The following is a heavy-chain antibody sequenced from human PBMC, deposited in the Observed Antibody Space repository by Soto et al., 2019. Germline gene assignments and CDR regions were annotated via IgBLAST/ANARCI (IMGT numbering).Heavy chain of an antibody. CDR2: IVPIYGTR. D-gene: IGHD3-10*01. CDR1: GCTFSRYA. Sequence: AVQVSCKASGCTFSRYAFSWLRQAPAQGLEWMGGIVPIYGTRGFAQKFQGRLTITADEPTRTAYMELSSLRSEDTAVYYCARDLDYYGSGSHYYYGMGVWGQGTTVTVSS. V-gene: IGHV1-69*13. CDR3: ARDLDYYGSGSHYYYGMGV. J-gene: IGHJ6*02.